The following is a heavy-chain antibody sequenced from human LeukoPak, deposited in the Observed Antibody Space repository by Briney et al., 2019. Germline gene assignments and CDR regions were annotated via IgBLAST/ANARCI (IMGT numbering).Heavy chain of an antibody. V-gene: IGHV3-23*01. Sequence: GGSLRLSCAASGFTFSSYAMSWVRQAPGKGLEWVSAISGSGGSTYYADSVKGRLTISRDNSKNTLYLQMNSLRAEDTAVYYCAKDIDFWSGYSFDYWGQGTLVTVSS. CDR1: GFTFSSYA. J-gene: IGHJ4*02. CDR3: AKDIDFWSGYSFDY. CDR2: ISGSGGST. D-gene: IGHD3-3*01.